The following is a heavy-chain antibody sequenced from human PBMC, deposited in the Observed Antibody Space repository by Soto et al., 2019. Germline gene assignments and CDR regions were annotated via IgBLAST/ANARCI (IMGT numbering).Heavy chain of an antibody. CDR1: GGSISSGDYY. V-gene: IGHV4-30-4*01. D-gene: IGHD2-2*01. CDR3: ARVRTTDIVVVPAASNWFDP. J-gene: IGHJ5*02. CDR2: IYYSGST. Sequence: PSETLSLTCTVSGGSISSGDYYWSWIRQPPGKGLEWIGYIYYSGSTYYNPSLKSRVTISVDTSKNQFSLKLSSVTAADTAVYYCARVRTTDIVVVPAASNWFDPWGQGTLVTVSS.